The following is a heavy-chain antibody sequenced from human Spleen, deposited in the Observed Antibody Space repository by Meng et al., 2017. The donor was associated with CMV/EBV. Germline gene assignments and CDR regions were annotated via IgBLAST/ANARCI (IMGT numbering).Heavy chain of an antibody. D-gene: IGHD1-14*01. Sequence: GGSLRLSCAASGFTFSSYEMNWVRQAPGKGLEWVSYISSSGSTIYYADSVKGRFTISRDNSKNTLYLQMNSLRAEDTAVYYCVKGAGWTFDYWGQGTLVTVSS. CDR1: GFTFSSYE. CDR3: VKGAGWTFDY. J-gene: IGHJ4*02. V-gene: IGHV3-48*03. CDR2: ISSSGSTI.